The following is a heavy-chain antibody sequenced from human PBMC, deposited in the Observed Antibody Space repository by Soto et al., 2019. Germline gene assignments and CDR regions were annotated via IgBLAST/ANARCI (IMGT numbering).Heavy chain of an antibody. V-gene: IGHV4-31*03. CDR1: GGSISSGGYY. CDR2: IYYSGST. J-gene: IGHJ4*02. CDR3: ARGPGIMAKIDY. Sequence: QVQLLESGPGLVKPSQTLSLTCTVSGGSISSGGYYWSWIRQHPGKGLEWIGYIYYSGSTYYNPSLTSRVTISVDTSKNPFSLKLSSVTAADTAVYYCARGPGIMAKIDYWGQGTLVTVSS. D-gene: IGHD3-16*01.